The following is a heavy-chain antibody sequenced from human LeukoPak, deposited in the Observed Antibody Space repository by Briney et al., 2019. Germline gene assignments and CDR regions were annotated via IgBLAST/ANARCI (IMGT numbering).Heavy chain of an antibody. Sequence: GGSLRLSCAASGFTFSSYGMHWVRQAPGKGLEWVSAISGSGGSTYYADSVKGRFTISRDNSKNMLYLQMNSLRAEDTAVYYCAKVSGRIQIWPQPFGDGMDVWGQGTTVTVSS. CDR1: GFTFSSYG. CDR3: AKVSGRIQIWPQPFGDGMDV. J-gene: IGHJ6*02. CDR2: ISGSGGST. D-gene: IGHD3-10*01. V-gene: IGHV3-23*01.